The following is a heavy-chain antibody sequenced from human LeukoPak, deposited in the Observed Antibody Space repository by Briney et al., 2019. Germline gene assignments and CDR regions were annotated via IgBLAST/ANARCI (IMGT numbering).Heavy chain of an antibody. CDR1: GFTVGNNY. V-gene: IGHV3-53*01. Sequence: GSLRLSCAASGFTVGNNYMSWVRQAPGKGLEWVSLIYSGGSTFYADSVKGRFTISRDNSKNTLYLQMNSLRAEDTAVYYCAKVAAAGTEYFDYWGQGTLVTVSS. D-gene: IGHD6-13*01. CDR2: IYSGGST. J-gene: IGHJ4*02. CDR3: AKVAAAGTEYFDY.